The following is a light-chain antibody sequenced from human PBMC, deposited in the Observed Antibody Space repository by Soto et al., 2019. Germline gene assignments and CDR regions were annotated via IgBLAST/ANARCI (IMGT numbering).Light chain of an antibody. J-gene: IGKJ2*01. CDR3: DPYKTLPYT. CDR1: QSVSSN. V-gene: IGKV3-15*01. CDR2: GAS. Sequence: DRVMTQSRAQLSVSPGERSTLSCRARQSVSSNVAWYQQKVGQAPRSLIYGASTKANSITTRISGSVSCAADTHTISYLQSGDCPVYSCDPYKTLPYTFGQGIKLEIK.